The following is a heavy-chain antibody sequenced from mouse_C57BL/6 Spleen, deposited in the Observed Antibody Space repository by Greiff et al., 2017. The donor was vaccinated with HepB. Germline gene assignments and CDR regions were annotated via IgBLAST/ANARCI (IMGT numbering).Heavy chain of an antibody. CDR2: IWTGGGT. CDR1: GFSLTSYA. CDR3: ARGGITTVVDAMDY. Sequence: VMLVESGPGLVAPSQSLSITCTVSGFSLTSYAISWVRQPPGKGLEWLGVIWTGGGTNYNSALKSRLSISKDNSKSQVFLKMNSLQTDDTARYYCARGGITTVVDAMDYWGQGTSVTVSS. D-gene: IGHD1-1*01. V-gene: IGHV2-9-1*01. J-gene: IGHJ4*01.